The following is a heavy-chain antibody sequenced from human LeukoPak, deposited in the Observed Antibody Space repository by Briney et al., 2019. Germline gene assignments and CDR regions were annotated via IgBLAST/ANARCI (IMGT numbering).Heavy chain of an antibody. Sequence: GGSLRLSCAASGFTFSSYEMNWVCQAPGKGLEWVSYICSSGSTIYYADSVKGRFTISRDNAKNSLYLQMNSLRAEDTAVYYCARGLMDTAMGSFDYWGQGTLVTVSS. D-gene: IGHD5-18*01. CDR1: GFTFSSYE. CDR2: ICSSGSTI. CDR3: ARGLMDTAMGSFDY. J-gene: IGHJ4*02. V-gene: IGHV3-48*03.